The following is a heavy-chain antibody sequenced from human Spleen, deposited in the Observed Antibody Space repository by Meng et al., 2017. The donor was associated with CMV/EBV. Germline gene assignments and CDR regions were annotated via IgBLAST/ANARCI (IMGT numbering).Heavy chain of an antibody. D-gene: IGHD6-13*01. CDR2: INPNSGGT. CDR1: GYTFTGYY. Sequence: ASVKVSCKASGYTFTGYYIHWVRQAPGQGLEWMGWINPNSGGTNYALKFQGRVTMTRDTSINTAYMDLSRLRSDDTAVYYCARVLGSSWYGGSDYYYGMDVWGQGTTVTVSS. J-gene: IGHJ6*02. CDR3: ARVLGSSWYGGSDYYYGMDV. V-gene: IGHV1-2*02.